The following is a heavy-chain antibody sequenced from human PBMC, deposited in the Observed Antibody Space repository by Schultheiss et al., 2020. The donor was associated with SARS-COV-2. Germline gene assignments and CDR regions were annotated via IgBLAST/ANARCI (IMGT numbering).Heavy chain of an antibody. CDR3: ASHSSSSGGSFDY. CDR2: IYPGDSDT. CDR1: GYSFTNYW. J-gene: IGHJ4*02. D-gene: IGHD6-6*01. V-gene: IGHV5-51*01. Sequence: GGSLRLSCKGSGYSFTNYWIGWVRQMPGKGLEWMGIIYPGDSDTRYSPSFQGQVTISADKSISTAYLQWSSLKASDTAMYYCASHSSSSGGSFDYWGQGTLVTVSS.